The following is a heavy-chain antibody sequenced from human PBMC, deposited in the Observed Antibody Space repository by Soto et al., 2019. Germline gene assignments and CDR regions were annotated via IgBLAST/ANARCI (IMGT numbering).Heavy chain of an antibody. D-gene: IGHD3-9*01. CDR2: IDLSDSYT. V-gene: IGHV5-10-1*01. CDR1: GYSFTSYW. Sequence: PGESLKISCKGSGYSFTSYWISWVRQMPGKGLEWMGRIDLSDSYTNYSPSIQGHVTISADKSISTAYLQWSSLKASDTAMYYCAISTVCLILTGYYKGKDAFDIWGQGTMVTVSS. J-gene: IGHJ3*02. CDR3: AISTVCLILTGYYKGKDAFDI.